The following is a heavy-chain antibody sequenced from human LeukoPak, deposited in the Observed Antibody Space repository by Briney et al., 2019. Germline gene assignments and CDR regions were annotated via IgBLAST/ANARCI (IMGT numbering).Heavy chain of an antibody. CDR2: TDTSGNYI. CDR3: ARGRSITLLRGVAMSDGFDI. Sequence: PGGSLRLSCAASGFTFSNDGMNWVRQAPGKGLEWVSFTDTSGNYIYYGDSVKGRFTVSRDNAKNLVFLQMNGLRAEDTAVYYCARGRSITLLRGVAMSDGFDIWGQGAMVAVSS. V-gene: IGHV3-21*01. D-gene: IGHD3-10*01. CDR1: GFTFSNDG. J-gene: IGHJ3*02.